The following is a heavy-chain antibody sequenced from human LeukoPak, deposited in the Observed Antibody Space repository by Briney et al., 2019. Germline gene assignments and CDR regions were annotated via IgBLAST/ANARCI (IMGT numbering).Heavy chain of an antibody. CDR3: ARLIVGASPSGFDY. Sequence: SETLSLTCTVSGGSISSYYWSWIRQPPGKGLEWIGYIYYSGSTNYNPSLKSRVTISVDTSKNQFSLKLSSVTAADTAVYYCARLIVGASPSGFDYWGQGTLVTVSS. CDR2: IYYSGST. V-gene: IGHV4-59*08. D-gene: IGHD1-26*01. J-gene: IGHJ4*02. CDR1: GGSISSYY.